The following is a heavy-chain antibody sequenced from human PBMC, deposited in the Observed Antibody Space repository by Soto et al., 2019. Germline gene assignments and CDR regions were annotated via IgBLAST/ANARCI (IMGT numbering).Heavy chain of an antibody. Sequence: SETLSLTCAVSGGSISSSNWWNWVRQPPGKGLEWIGEIYHSGLTNYNPSLRSRVTISVDKSKNQFSLKLTPVTAADTAVYFCAGVAPEEGNYYYSLDVWGQGTTVTVSS. J-gene: IGHJ6*02. D-gene: IGHD2-15*01. CDR3: AGVAPEEGNYYYSLDV. CDR1: GGSISSSNW. CDR2: IYHSGLT. V-gene: IGHV4-4*02.